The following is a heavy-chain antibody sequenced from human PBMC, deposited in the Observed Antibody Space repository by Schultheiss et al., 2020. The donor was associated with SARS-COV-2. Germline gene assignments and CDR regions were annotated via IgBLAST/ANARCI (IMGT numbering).Heavy chain of an antibody. CDR2: INHSGST. D-gene: IGHD4-17*01. Sequence: SETLSLTCAVYGGSFSGYYWSWIRQPPGKGLEWICEINHSGSTYYNPSLKSRVTISVDTSKNQFSLKLSSVTAADTAVYYCAREYGDYGGNFDYWGQGTLVTVSS. V-gene: IGHV4-34*01. CDR1: GGSFSGYY. J-gene: IGHJ4*02. CDR3: AREYGDYGGNFDY.